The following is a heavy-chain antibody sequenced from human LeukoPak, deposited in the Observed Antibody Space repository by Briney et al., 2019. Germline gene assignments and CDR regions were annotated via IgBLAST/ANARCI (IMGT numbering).Heavy chain of an antibody. Sequence: GASVKVSCKASGGTFSSYAISWVRQAPGQGLEWMGGIIPIFGTANYAQKFQGRVTTTTDESTSTAYMELSSLRSEDTAVYYCARGVAAHTYYYYYMGVWGKGTTVTVSS. CDR3: ARGVAAHTYYYYYMGV. J-gene: IGHJ6*03. CDR2: IIPIFGTA. V-gene: IGHV1-69*05. CDR1: GGTFSSYA. D-gene: IGHD6-6*01.